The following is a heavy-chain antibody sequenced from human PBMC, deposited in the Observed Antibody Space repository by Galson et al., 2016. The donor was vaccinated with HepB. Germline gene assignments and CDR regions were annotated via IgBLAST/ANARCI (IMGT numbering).Heavy chain of an antibody. CDR3: ARHGPVDTHFD. D-gene: IGHD5-18*01. CDR2: FYYGGST. V-gene: IGHV4-39*01. Sequence: SETLSLTCTVSDDSISSSSYYWGWIRQPPGKGLEWIGSFYYGGSTFYNPSLKSRVTLSVVTSKKQFSLKLNSVTAADTAVYYCARHGPVDTHFDWGQGTLVTVSA. J-gene: IGHJ4*02. CDR1: DDSISSSSYY.